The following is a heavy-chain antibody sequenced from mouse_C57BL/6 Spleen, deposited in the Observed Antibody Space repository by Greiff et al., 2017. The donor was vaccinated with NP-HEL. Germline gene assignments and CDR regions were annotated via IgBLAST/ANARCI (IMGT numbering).Heavy chain of an antibody. Sequence: QVQLKQPGAELVRPGTSVKLSCKASGYTFTSYWMHWVKQRPGQGLEWIGVIDPSDSYTNYNQKFKGKATLTVDTSSSTAYMQLSSLTSEDSAVYYCARSTAQATLYAMDYWGQGTSVTVSS. CDR1: GYTFTSYW. D-gene: IGHD3-2*02. CDR3: ARSTAQATLYAMDY. CDR2: IDPSDSYT. J-gene: IGHJ4*01. V-gene: IGHV1-59*01.